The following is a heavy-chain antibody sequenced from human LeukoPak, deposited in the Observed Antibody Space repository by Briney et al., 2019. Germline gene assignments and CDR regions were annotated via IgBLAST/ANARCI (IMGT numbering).Heavy chain of an antibody. CDR2: IDWNGVST. V-gene: IGHV3-20*04. CDR1: GFNFDDYG. Sequence: GGSLSLSCAASGFNFDDYGMTWVRQAPGKGLEWVSTIDWNGVSTGYADSVKGRFTTSRENAKNSLYLQMNSLRAEDTALFYCARNDSAPDAYFDYWCQGTLVTVSS. CDR3: ARNDSAPDAYFDY. D-gene: IGHD1-14*01. J-gene: IGHJ4*02.